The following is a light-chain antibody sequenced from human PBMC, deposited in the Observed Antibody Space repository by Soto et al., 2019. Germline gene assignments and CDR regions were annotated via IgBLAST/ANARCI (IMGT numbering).Light chain of an antibody. CDR1: QSFSTN. CDR2: GAS. Sequence: ETVMTQSPATLSVSPGERATLACRSSQSFSTNLAWYQHKPGQAPRLLISGASTRATGIPARYSGSGSGTEFTLTISSLQSEDFAVYYCQQYNNWPPLFGQGTRLEIK. J-gene: IGKJ5*01. V-gene: IGKV3-15*01. CDR3: QQYNNWPPL.